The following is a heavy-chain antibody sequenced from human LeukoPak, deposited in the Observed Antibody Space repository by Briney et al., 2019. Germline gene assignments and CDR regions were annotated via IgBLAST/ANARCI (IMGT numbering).Heavy chain of an antibody. CDR3: ARVTGYYDSSGYVDY. CDR2: IYPGDSDT. D-gene: IGHD3-22*01. J-gene: IGHJ4*02. V-gene: IGHV5-51*01. CDR1: GYSFTSYW. Sequence: GESLKISYKGSGYSFTSYWIGWVRQMPGKGLEWMGIIYPGDSDTRYSPSFQGQVTISADKSISTAYLQWSSLKASDTAMYYCARVTGYYDSSGYVDYWGQGTLVTVSS.